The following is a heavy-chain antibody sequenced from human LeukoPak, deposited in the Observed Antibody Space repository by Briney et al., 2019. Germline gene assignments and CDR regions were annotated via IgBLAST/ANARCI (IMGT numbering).Heavy chain of an antibody. CDR2: ISGSGGGT. J-gene: IGHJ4*02. Sequence: SGGSLRLSCTASGFTFSNYALGWVRQAPGKGLEWVSLISGSGGGTYFADSVKGRFIISRDNSKNTLYLQMDGLRAEDTAIYYCAPDLRGSAWSLDDWGQGTLVTVSS. D-gene: IGHD6-13*01. CDR1: GFTFSNYA. CDR3: APDLRGSAWSLDD. V-gene: IGHV3-23*01.